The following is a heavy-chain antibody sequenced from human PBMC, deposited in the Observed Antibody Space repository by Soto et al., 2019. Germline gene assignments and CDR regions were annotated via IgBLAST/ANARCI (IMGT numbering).Heavy chain of an antibody. J-gene: IGHJ6*02. D-gene: IGHD1-20*01. V-gene: IGHV3-74*01. CDR3: ARVYKPAFDYYYYGMDV. CDR2: INSDGSST. CDR1: GFTFSSYW. Sequence: GGSLRLACAASGFTFSSYWMHWVRQAPGKGLVWVSRINSDGSSTSYADSVKGRFTISRDNAKNTLYLQMNSLRAEDTAVYYCARVYKPAFDYYYYGMDVWGQGTTVTVSS.